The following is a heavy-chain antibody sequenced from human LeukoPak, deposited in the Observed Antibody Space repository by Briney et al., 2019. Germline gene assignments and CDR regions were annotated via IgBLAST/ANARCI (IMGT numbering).Heavy chain of an antibody. CDR3: ARDYRFRITTFGGGRRNWFDP. J-gene: IGHJ5*02. CDR2: INPNSGDT. CDR1: GYTFTAYY. Sequence: GASVKVSCKASGYTFTAYYIHWVRQAPGQGLEWMGWINPNSGDTNYAQKFQGRVTMTRDKSINTAYMELSGLRSDDTAVFYCARDYRFRITTFGGGRRNWFDPWGQGTLVTVSS. D-gene: IGHD3-3*01. V-gene: IGHV1-2*02.